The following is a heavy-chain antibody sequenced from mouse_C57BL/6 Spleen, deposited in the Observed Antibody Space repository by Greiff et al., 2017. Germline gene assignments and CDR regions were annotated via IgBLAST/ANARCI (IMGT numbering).Heavy chain of an antibody. CDR3: ARWVRGYAMDY. CDR1: GYSFTSYY. V-gene: IGHV1-66*01. Sequence: VQLQQSGPELVKPGASVKISCKASGYSFTSYYIHWVKQRPGQGLEWIGWIYPGSGNTKYNEKFKGKATLTADTSSSTAYMQLSSLTSEDSAVYYCARWVRGYAMDYWGQGTSVTVSS. D-gene: IGHD2-2*01. CDR2: IYPGSGNT. J-gene: IGHJ4*01.